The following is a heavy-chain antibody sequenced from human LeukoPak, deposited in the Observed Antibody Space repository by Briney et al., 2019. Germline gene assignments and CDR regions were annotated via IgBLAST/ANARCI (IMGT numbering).Heavy chain of an antibody. CDR2: ISSNGGST. J-gene: IGHJ3*02. V-gene: IGHV3-64*01. CDR3: ARGGSYLSAFDI. Sequence: GGSLRLSCAASGFTFSSYAMHWVRQAPGKGLEYVSAISSNGGSTYYANSVKGRFTISRDNSKNTLYLQMNSLRAEDTAVYYCARGGSYLSAFDIWGQGTMVTVSS. D-gene: IGHD1-26*01. CDR1: GFTFSSYA.